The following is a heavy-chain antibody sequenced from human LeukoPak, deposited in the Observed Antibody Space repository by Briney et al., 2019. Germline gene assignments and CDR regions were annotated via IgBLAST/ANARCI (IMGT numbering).Heavy chain of an antibody. CDR1: GFTFSGYA. J-gene: IGHJ4*02. CDR2: ISGSGGNT. Sequence: GGSLRLSCAASGFTFSGYAMAWVRQAPGKGLEWVSSISGSGGNTYYADSVKGRFTISRDNSKNTLYLQMNSLRAEDTAVYYCARGSRGNYDYWGQGTLVAVSS. V-gene: IGHV3-23*01. CDR3: ARGSRGNYDY. D-gene: IGHD1-7*01.